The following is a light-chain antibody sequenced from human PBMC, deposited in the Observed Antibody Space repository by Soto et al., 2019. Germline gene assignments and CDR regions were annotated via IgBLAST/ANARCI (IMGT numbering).Light chain of an antibody. CDR3: QTWGTGIHYV. CDR2: LNSDGSH. Sequence: QPVLTQSPSASASLGASVKLTCTLGSGHSSYAIAWHQQQPEKGPRYLMKLNSDGSHSKGDGIPDRFSGSSSGAERYLTISSLQSEDEADYYCQTWGTGIHYVFGTGTKVTVL. V-gene: IGLV4-69*01. CDR1: SGHSSYA. J-gene: IGLJ1*01.